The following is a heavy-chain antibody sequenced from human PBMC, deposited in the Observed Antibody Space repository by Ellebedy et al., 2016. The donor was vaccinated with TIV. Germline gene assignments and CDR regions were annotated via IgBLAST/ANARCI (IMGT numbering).Heavy chain of an antibody. Sequence: GESLKISCAASGFTFSSYDMHWVRQGSGNGLEWVSSIGAAGDTYYAGFVKGRVAISRETAKNSLYLQLNNVRVGDTAVYYCARATAGFDYWGQGTLVTVSS. CDR2: IGAAGDT. D-gene: IGHD1-14*01. CDR3: ARATAGFDY. V-gene: IGHV3-13*01. CDR1: GFTFSSYD. J-gene: IGHJ4*02.